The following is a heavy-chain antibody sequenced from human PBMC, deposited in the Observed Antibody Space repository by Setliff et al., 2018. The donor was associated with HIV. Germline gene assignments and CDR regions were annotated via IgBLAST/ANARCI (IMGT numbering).Heavy chain of an antibody. Sequence: SETLSLTCTVSGGSISSSSYYWGWIRQPPGKGLEWIGSIYYIGSTYYNPSLKSRVTISVDTSKNQFSLKLSSVTAADTAVYYCARRQQLWLLYAFDIWGQGTMVTVSS. CDR3: ARRQQLWLLYAFDI. J-gene: IGHJ3*02. CDR1: GGSISSSSYY. D-gene: IGHD5-18*01. V-gene: IGHV4-39*01. CDR2: IYYIGST.